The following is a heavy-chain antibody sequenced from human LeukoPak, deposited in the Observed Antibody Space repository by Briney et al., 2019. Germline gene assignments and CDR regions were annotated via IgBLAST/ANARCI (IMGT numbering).Heavy chain of an antibody. CDR3: ARLGAAAGTGYYYYMDV. V-gene: IGHV5-51*01. D-gene: IGHD6-13*01. CDR1: GYSFTSYW. Sequence: GESLQISCKGSGYSFTSYWIGWVRQLPGKGLEWMGIIYPGDSDTRYSPSFQGQVTISADKSISTAYLQWSSLKASDTAMYYCARLGAAAGTGYYYYMDVWGKGTTVTVSS. CDR2: IYPGDSDT. J-gene: IGHJ6*03.